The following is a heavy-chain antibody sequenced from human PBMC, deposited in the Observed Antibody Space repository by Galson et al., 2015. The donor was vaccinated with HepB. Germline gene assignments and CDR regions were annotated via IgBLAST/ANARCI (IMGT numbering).Heavy chain of an antibody. V-gene: IGHV1-18*01. CDR1: GGTFSSYA. J-gene: IGHJ6*02. CDR3: AREMGYCSSTSCYRDYYGMDV. Sequence: SVKVSCKASGGTFSSYAISWVRQAPGQGLEWMGWISAYNGNTNYAQKLQGRVTMTTDTSTSTAYMELRSLRSDDTAVYYCAREMGYCSSTSCYRDYYGMDVWGQGTTVTVSS. D-gene: IGHD2-2*01. CDR2: ISAYNGNT.